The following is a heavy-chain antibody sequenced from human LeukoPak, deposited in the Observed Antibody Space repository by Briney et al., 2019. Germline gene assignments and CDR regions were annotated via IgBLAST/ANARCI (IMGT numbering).Heavy chain of an antibody. CDR3: TTEYGRRYCSGGSCYSGYYYYYYGMDV. CDR2: IKSKTDGGTT. V-gene: IGHV3-15*01. Sequence: GGSLRLSCAASGFTFSNAWMSWVRQAPGKGLEWVGRIKSKTDGGTTDYAAPVKGRFTISRDDSKNTLYLQMNSLKTENTAVYYCTTEYGRRYCSGGSCYSGYYYYYYGMDVWGQGTTVTVSS. D-gene: IGHD2-15*01. J-gene: IGHJ6*02. CDR1: GFTFSNAW.